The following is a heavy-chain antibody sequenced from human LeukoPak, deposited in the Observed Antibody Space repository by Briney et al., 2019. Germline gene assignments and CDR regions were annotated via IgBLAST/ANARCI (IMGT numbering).Heavy chain of an antibody. CDR1: GYTFTSYG. CDR3: EREQYSSSGWGGINGGYYMDV. CDR2: ISAYNGNT. D-gene: IGHD6-13*01. V-gene: IGHV1-18*01. J-gene: IGHJ6*03. Sequence: ASVKVSCKASGYTFTSYGTSWVRQAPGQGLEWMGWISAYNGNTNYAQKLQGRVTMTTDTSTSTAYMELRSLRSDDTAVYYCEREQYSSSGWGGINGGYYMDVWGKGTTVTISS.